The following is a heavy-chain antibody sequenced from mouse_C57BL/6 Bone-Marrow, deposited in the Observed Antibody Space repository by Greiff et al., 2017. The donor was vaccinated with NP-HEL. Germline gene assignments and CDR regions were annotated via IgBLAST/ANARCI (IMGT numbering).Heavy chain of an antibody. Sequence: QVQLQQSGAELVRPGTSVKVSCKASGYAFTNYLIEWVKQRPGQGLEWIGVINPGSGGTNYNEKFKGKATLTADKSSSTAYMQLSSLTSEDSAVYFCARRGGRGVYYAMDYWGQGTSVTVSS. CDR2: INPGSGGT. V-gene: IGHV1-54*01. CDR3: ARRGGRGVYYAMDY. J-gene: IGHJ4*01. D-gene: IGHD3-3*01. CDR1: GYAFTNYL.